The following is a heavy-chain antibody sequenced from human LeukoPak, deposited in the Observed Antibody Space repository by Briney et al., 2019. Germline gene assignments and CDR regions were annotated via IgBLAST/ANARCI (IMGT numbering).Heavy chain of an antibody. CDR1: GGSISSYY. CDR2: IYYSGST. D-gene: IGHD3-16*02. V-gene: IGHV4-59*08. CDR3: ARHLIAGGLQDY. J-gene: IGHJ4*02. Sequence: SETLSLTCTVSGGSISSYYWSWIRQPPGKGLEWIGYIYYSGSTHYNPSLKSRVTISVDTSKNQVSLKLSSVTAADTAVHYCARHLIAGGLQDYWGQGTLVTVSS.